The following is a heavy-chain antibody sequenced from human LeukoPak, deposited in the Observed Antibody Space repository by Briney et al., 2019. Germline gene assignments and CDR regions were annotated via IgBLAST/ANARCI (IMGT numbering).Heavy chain of an antibody. CDR3: AKIGGNVVY. D-gene: IGHD4-23*01. J-gene: IGHJ4*02. CDR2: ISRSGSTK. V-gene: IGHV3-11*01. Sequence: GGSLRLSCAASGFTFSDYNMRWIRQAPGKGLEWVSSISRSGSTKYYADSVKGRFTISRDNAKNSLFLQMNSLRAEDTAVYYCAKIGGNVVYWGQGTLVTVSS. CDR1: GFTFSDYN.